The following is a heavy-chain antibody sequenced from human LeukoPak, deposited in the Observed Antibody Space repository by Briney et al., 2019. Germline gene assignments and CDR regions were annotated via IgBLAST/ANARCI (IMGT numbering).Heavy chain of an antibody. D-gene: IGHD6-13*01. V-gene: IGHV4-30-4*02. J-gene: IGHJ5*02. CDR3: AREEAAADNWFDP. CDR1: GGSISSGDYY. CDR2: IYYSGST. Sequence: PSETLSLTCTVSGGSISSGDYYWSWIRQPPGKGLEWIGYIYYSGSTYYNPSLKSRVTISVDTSKNQFSLKLSSVTAADTAVYYCAREEAAADNWFDPWGQGTLVTVSS.